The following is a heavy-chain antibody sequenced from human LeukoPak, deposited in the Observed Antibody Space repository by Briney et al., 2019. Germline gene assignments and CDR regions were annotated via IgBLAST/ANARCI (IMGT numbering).Heavy chain of an antibody. V-gene: IGHV1-69*13. J-gene: IGHJ5*02. CDR1: GYTFTSYS. Sequence: ASVKVSCKASGYTFTSYSISWVRQAPGQGLEWMGGIIPIFGTANYAQKFQGRVSITADESTSTAYMELSSLRSEDTAVYYCARDGRYSTTGDWFDPWGQGTLVTVSS. D-gene: IGHD3-9*01. CDR2: IIPIFGTA. CDR3: ARDGRYSTTGDWFDP.